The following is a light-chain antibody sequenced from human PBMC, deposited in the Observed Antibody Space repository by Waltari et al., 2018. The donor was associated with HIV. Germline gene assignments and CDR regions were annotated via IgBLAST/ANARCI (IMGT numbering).Light chain of an antibody. J-gene: IGKJ1*01. CDR1: HTILHSSNNKNY. Sequence: DIAMTQFPESLVVSLGERATVSCKSSHTILHSSNNKNYLSWFQQKPGQPPKLLIYWASTRESGVSDRFTGSGSGTNFSLTISSLQAEDVAVYYCQQCFSTVWTFGQGTKVELK. CDR2: WAS. V-gene: IGKV4-1*01. CDR3: QQCFSTVWT.